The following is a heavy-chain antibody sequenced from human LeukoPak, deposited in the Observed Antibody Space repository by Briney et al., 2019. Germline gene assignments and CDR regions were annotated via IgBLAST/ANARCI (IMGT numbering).Heavy chain of an antibody. CDR2: IYYSGTT. D-gene: IGHD2-21*02. Sequence: PSQTLSLTCTVSGGSISSGNCYWSWIRQPPGKGLEWIGYIYYSGTTHYNPSLKSRVTISVDTSKNQFSLKLSSVTAADTAVYYCARVSRVTPGVDYWGQGTLVTVSS. CDR1: GGSISSGNCY. CDR3: ARVSRVTPGVDY. V-gene: IGHV4-30-4*01. J-gene: IGHJ4*02.